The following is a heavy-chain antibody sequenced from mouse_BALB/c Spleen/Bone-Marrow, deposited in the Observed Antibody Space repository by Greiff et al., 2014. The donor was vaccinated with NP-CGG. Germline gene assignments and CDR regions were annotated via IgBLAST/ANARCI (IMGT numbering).Heavy chain of an antibody. CDR1: GYTFASYW. CDR2: IFPSETYT. D-gene: IGHD4-1*01. J-gene: IGHJ2*01. CDR3: TRDNWDY. Sequence: QVQLQQSGAELVRPGASVKLSCKASGYTFASYWINWVKQRPGQGLECIGNIFPSETYTNYNQKFKDKATLTVDKSSSTAYMQLSSPTSEDSAVYYCTRDNWDYWGQGTTLTVSS. V-gene: IGHV1-69*02.